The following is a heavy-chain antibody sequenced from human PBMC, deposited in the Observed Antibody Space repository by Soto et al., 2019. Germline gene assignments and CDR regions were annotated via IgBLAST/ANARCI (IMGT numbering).Heavy chain of an antibody. J-gene: IGHJ5*02. V-gene: IGHV1-8*01. CDR3: ARGHYDILTGYLSNWFDP. CDR1: GYTFTSYD. CDR2: MNPNSENT. D-gene: IGHD3-9*01. Sequence: ASVKVSCKASGYTFTSYDINWVRQATGQGLERMEWMNPNSENTGYAQKFQGRVTMTRNTSISTAYMELISLRSEDTAVYYCARGHYDILTGYLSNWFDPWGRG.